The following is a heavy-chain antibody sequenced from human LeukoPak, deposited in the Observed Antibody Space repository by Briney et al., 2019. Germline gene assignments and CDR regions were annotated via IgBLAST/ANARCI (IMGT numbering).Heavy chain of an antibody. CDR3: AGPYYDILTGYYWFGYY. Sequence: SETLSLTCAVYVGSFSGYYWSWIRQPPEKGLEWIGGINHSGSTNYNPSLKSRVTISVDTSKNQFSLKLSFVTAADTAVYYCAGPYYDILTGYYWFGYYWGQGTLVTVSS. D-gene: IGHD3-9*01. J-gene: IGHJ4*02. CDR1: VGSFSGYY. V-gene: IGHV4-34*01. CDR2: INHSGST.